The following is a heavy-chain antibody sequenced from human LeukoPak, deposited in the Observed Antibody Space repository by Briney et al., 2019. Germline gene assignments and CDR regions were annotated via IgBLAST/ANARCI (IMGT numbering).Heavy chain of an antibody. CDR2: IWFDGSNK. V-gene: IGHV3-33*01. D-gene: IGHD6-13*01. Sequence: PGGSLRLSCAGSGFIFSNYGMNWVRQAPGKGLEWVAVIWFDGSNKYYADSVRGRFTVSRDNSKNTVILEMNSLRAEDTAVYYCGRVGYSSSWYNLDYWGQGTLVTVSP. J-gene: IGHJ4*02. CDR3: GRVGYSSSWYNLDY. CDR1: GFIFSNYG.